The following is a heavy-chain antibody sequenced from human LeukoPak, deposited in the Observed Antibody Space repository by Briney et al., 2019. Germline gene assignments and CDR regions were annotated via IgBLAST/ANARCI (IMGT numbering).Heavy chain of an antibody. Sequence: PSETLSLTCAVSGYSISSGYYWTWIRQPPGKGLEWIGYVSHTGSTSYNPSLKGRVVISLDTSKDQFSLKLTSVTAADTAVYYCAREEGSSWSAFDYWGQGTLITVSS. CDR3: AREEGSSWSAFDY. D-gene: IGHD6-13*01. J-gene: IGHJ4*02. V-gene: IGHV4-61*01. CDR1: GYSISSGYY. CDR2: VSHTGST.